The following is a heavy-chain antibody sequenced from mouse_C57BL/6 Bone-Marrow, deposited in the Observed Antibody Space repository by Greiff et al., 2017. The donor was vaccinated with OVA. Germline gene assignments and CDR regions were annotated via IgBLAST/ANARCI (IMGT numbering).Heavy chain of an antibody. V-gene: IGHV1-61*01. D-gene: IGHD3-3*01. J-gene: IGHJ2*01. CDR2: IYPSDSET. Sequence: VQLQQPGAELVRPGSSVKLSCKASGYTFTSYWMDWVKQRPGQGLEWIGNIYPSDSETHYNQKFKDKATLTVDKSSSTAYMQLSSLTSEDSAVYYCARKGDDYSEGCDYWGQGTTLTVSS. CDR3: ARKGDDYSEGCDY. CDR1: GYTFTSYW.